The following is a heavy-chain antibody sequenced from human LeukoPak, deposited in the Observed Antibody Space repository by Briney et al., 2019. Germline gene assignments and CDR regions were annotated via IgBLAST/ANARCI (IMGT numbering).Heavy chain of an antibody. Sequence: PPETLSLTCTVSGGSISSYYWSWIRQPPGKGLEWIGYIYYSGSTNYNPSLKSRVTISVDTSKNQFSLKLSSVTAADTAVYYCARDLGLYYFDCWGQGTLVTVSS. CDR2: IYYSGST. J-gene: IGHJ4*02. CDR1: GGSISSYY. CDR3: ARDLGLYYFDC. V-gene: IGHV4-59*01.